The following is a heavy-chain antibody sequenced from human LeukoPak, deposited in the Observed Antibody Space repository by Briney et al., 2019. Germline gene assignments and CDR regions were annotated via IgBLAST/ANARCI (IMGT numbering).Heavy chain of an antibody. D-gene: IGHD4-23*01. CDR2: IYSGGGT. CDR3: TSYDYGVNDVFDI. V-gene: IGHV3-53*01. J-gene: IGHJ3*02. CDR1: GFTVSSSY. Sequence: PGGSLRLSCAASGFTVSSSYMNWVRRAPGKGLEWVSVIYSGGGTHYADSVKGRFTISRDDSKNTAYLQMNSLKTEDTAVYYCTSYDYGVNDVFDIWGQGTMVTVSS.